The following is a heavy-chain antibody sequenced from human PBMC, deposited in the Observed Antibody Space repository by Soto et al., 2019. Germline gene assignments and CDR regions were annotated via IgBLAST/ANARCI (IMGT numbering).Heavy chain of an antibody. CDR3: AKDLRFSGSYSPIDY. J-gene: IGHJ4*02. CDR1: GFTFSDNA. D-gene: IGHD3-10*01. CDR2: ISGSGGST. Sequence: GGSLRLSCAASGFTFSDNAMSWVRQAPGKGLEWVSGISGSGGSTYYADSVKGRFTISRDNSKNTLYLQMNSLRAEDTAVYSCAKDLRFSGSYSPIDYWGQGTLVTVSS. V-gene: IGHV3-23*01.